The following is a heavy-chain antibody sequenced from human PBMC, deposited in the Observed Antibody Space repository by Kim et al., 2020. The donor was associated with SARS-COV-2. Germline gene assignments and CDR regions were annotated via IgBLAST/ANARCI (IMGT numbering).Heavy chain of an antibody. Sequence: GGSLRLSCAASRFTFSDYYMSWIRQAPGKGLEWVSYISSSGSTIYYADSVKGRFTISRDNAKNSLYLQMNSLRAEDTAVYYCARDLGHSSGYYHRRRFYYYYGMDVWGQGTTVTVSS. CDR3: ARDLGHSSGYYHRRRFYYYYGMDV. V-gene: IGHV3-11*01. J-gene: IGHJ6*02. CDR1: RFTFSDYY. CDR2: ISSSGSTI. D-gene: IGHD3-22*01.